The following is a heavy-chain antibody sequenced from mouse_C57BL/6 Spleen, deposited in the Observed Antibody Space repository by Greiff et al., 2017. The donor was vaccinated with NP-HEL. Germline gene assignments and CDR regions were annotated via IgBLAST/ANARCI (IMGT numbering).Heavy chain of an antibody. D-gene: IGHD1-1*01. J-gene: IGHJ2*01. CDR3: AKEDPYYFFDY. V-gene: IGHV1-19*01. CDR2: INPYNGGT. Sequence: EVQLQQSGPVLVKPGASVKMSCKASGYTFTDYYMNWVKQSHGKSLEWIGVINPYNGGTSYNQKFKGKATLTVDKSSSTAYMELNSLTSADSAVYYCAKEDPYYFFDYWGQGTTLTVSS. CDR1: GYTFTDYY.